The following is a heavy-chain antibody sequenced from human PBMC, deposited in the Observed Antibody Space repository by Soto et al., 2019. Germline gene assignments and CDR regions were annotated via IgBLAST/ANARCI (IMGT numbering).Heavy chain of an antibody. V-gene: IGHV3-74*01. CDR2: INSDGSTT. CDR1: GFTFSSYW. D-gene: IGHD6-13*01. CDR3: ARDRVAAGGDYYYLYGIAV. Sequence: GRYLGLSCAASGFTFSSYWMHWVRQAPGKGLVWVSRINSDGSTTSYADSVKGRFTISRDNAKNTLYLQVNSLRAEDTAVYYCARDRVAAGGDYYYLYGIAVWGPVTMVAVSS. J-gene: IGHJ6*02.